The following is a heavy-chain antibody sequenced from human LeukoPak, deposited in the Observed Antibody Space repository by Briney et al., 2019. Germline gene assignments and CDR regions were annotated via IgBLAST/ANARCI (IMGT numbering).Heavy chain of an antibody. CDR3: ARDGSGCSSNSCLFDY. Sequence: SETLSLTCAVSCGSFSGYYWSWIRQPPGKGLEWIGEINHSGSTNYNPSPKSRVTVSVDTTKNQCSLKLSYGTRSATAVYYCARDGSGCSSNSCLFDYWGQGALVTVSS. V-gene: IGHV4-34*01. D-gene: IGHD2-2*01. CDR1: CGSFSGYY. J-gene: IGHJ4*02. CDR2: INHSGST.